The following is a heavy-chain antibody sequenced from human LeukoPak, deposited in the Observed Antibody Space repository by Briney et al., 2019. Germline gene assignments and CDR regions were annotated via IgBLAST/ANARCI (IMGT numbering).Heavy chain of an antibody. V-gene: IGHV1-69*01. CDR3: ARIYYGDYVRPYNYYYYVMDV. CDR2: IIPFLGKT. D-gene: IGHD4-17*01. Sequence: ASVKVSCKASGGTFNNYAISWVRQAPGQGLEWMGGIIPFLGKTDYAQNFQGRVTIAADDSARTSYMELNSLRSEDTAVYFCARIYYGDYVRPYNYYYYVMDVWGQGTTVTVSS. CDR1: GGTFNNYA. J-gene: IGHJ6*02.